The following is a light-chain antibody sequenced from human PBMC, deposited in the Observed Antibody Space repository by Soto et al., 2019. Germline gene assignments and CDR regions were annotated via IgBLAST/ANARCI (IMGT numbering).Light chain of an antibody. CDR1: QSINRW. CDR3: QQSNTYLT. V-gene: IGKV1-5*01. CDR2: DAS. Sequence: SQTPSSPSASDRHRVTITFRASQSINRWLAWYQQKPGKAPKLLLHDASWLESGVPSRFSGSGSGTEFTLTISNLQPGDVATYYCQQSNTYLTFGQGTKVDI. J-gene: IGKJ1*01.